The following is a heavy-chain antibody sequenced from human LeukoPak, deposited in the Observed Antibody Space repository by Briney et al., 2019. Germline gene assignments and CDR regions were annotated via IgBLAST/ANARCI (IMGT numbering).Heavy chain of an antibody. CDR2: ISSSSSYI. Sequence: PGGSLRLSCAASGFTFSSYSMNWVRQAPGKGLEWVSSISSSSSYIYYADSVKGRFTISRDNAKNSLYLQMNSLRAEDTAVYYCARGGPYYGSGSYYSLGYWGQGTLVTVSS. D-gene: IGHD3-10*01. J-gene: IGHJ4*02. V-gene: IGHV3-21*01. CDR3: ARGGPYYGSGSYYSLGY. CDR1: GFTFSSYS.